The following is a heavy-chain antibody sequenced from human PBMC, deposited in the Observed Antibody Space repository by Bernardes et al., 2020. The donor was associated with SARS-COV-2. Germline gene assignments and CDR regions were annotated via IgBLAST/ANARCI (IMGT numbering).Heavy chain of an antibody. V-gene: IGHV4-39*01. CDR2: VYYSGNT. Sequence: SETLSLTCTVSGGSIISSSYYWAWIRQPPGKGLEWIGSVYYSGNTYFNPSLKSRFSISVDTSSNQFSLRLTSVTATDTATYYCARQEDLATRSSYYFEFWGQGSLVTVSS. CDR3: ARQEDLATRSSYYFEF. CDR1: GGSIISSSYY. D-gene: IGHD5-12*01. J-gene: IGHJ4*02.